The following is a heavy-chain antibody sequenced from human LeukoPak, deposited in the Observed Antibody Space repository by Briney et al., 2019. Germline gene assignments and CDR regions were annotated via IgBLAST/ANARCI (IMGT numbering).Heavy chain of an antibody. CDR1: GGTFSSYA. J-gene: IGHJ4*02. CDR3: ARDPDYYDSSGFDY. V-gene: IGHV1-69*04. CDR2: IIPILGIA. Sequence: ASVKVSCKASGGTFSSYAISWVRQAPGQGLEWMGRIIPILGIANYAQKFQGRATITADKSTSTAYMELSSLRSEDAAVYYCARDPDYYDSSGFDYWGQGTLVTVSS. D-gene: IGHD3-22*01.